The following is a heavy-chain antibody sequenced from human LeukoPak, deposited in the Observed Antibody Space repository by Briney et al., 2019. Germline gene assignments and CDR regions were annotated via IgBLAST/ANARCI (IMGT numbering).Heavy chain of an antibody. CDR3: ARVQKSRKSVASAVDC. CDR1: GFTFSSYS. J-gene: IGHJ4*02. Sequence: PGGSPRLSCAASGFTFSSYSMNWVRQAPGKGLEWVSYISSSSSTIYYADSVKGRFTISRDNAKNSLYLQMNGLRAEDTAVYYCARVQKSRKSVASAVDCWGQGTVVIVSS. CDR2: ISSSSSTI. D-gene: IGHD5-12*01. V-gene: IGHV3-48*01.